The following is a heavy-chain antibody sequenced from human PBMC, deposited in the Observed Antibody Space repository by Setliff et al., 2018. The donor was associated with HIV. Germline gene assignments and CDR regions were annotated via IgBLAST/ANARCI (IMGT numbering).Heavy chain of an antibody. V-gene: IGHV1-8*01. CDR3: ARGYCSSTSCYGIYYFDN. Sequence: GASVKVSCKASGYNFTSHDINWVRQAPGQGLEWMGWMNPKSGNTGYARKFQGRLTMTRKTSISTAYMELRSLRSDDTAVYYCARGYCSSTSCYGIYYFDNWGQGTPVTVSS. D-gene: IGHD2-2*01. CDR1: GYNFTSHD. CDR2: MNPKSGNT. J-gene: IGHJ4*02.